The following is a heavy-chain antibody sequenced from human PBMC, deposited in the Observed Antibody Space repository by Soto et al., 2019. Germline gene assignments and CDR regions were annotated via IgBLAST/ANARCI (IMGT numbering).Heavy chain of an antibody. V-gene: IGHV4-59*01. CDR2: IYYSGST. Sequence: PSETLSLTCTVSCGSISSYYWSWIRQPPGKGLEWIGYIYYSGSTNYNPSLKSRVTISVDTSKNQFSLKLSSVTAADTAVYYCARERLYYDSSGYNDAFDIWGQGTMVTVSS. CDR3: ARERLYYDSSGYNDAFDI. CDR1: CGSISSYY. D-gene: IGHD3-22*01. J-gene: IGHJ3*02.